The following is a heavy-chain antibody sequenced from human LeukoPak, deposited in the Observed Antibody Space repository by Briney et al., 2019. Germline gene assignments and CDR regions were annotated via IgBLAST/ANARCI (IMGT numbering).Heavy chain of an antibody. CDR2: IYYSGST. J-gene: IGHJ4*02. V-gene: IGHV4-39*01. Sequence: PSETLSLTCTVSGGSISSSSYYWGWIRQPPGKGLEWIGSIYYSGSTYYNPSLKSRVTISVDTSKNQFSLKLSSVTAADTAVYYGARVGSTSRSRYYFDYWGQGTLVTVSS. D-gene: IGHD2-2*01. CDR3: ARVGSTSRSRYYFDY. CDR1: GGSISSSSYY.